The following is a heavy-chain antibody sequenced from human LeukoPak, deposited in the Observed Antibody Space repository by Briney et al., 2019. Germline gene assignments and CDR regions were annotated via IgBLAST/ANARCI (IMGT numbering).Heavy chain of an antibody. CDR1: GFNFSIYG. J-gene: IGHJ4*02. Sequence: PGGSLRLSCAASGFNFSIYGMHWVRQAPGKGLEWVAIIWYDGSHKYYADSVKGRFTISRDNSKNMLFLQMNSLGAEDTAVYYCARGSPSDYWGQGTLVTVSS. CDR2: IWYDGSHK. V-gene: IGHV3-33*01. CDR3: ARGSPSDY.